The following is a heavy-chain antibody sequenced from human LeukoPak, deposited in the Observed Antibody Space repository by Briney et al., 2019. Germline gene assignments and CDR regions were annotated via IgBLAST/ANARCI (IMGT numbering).Heavy chain of an antibody. Sequence: PGGSLRLSCAAYGFNFNSHGMHWVRQAPGKGLEWVALIPTDGRYTYYADSVKGRFTISRDNSKNTLSLQMNSLRAEDTAVYYCASFGYYDILTGYPEDAFDIWGQGTMVTVSS. CDR3: ASFGYYDILTGYPEDAFDI. J-gene: IGHJ3*02. CDR1: GFNFNSHG. CDR2: IPTDGRYT. D-gene: IGHD3-9*01. V-gene: IGHV3-30*03.